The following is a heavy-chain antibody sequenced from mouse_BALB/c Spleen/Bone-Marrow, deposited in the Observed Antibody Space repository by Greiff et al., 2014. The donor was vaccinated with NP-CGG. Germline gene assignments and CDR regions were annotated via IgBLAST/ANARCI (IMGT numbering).Heavy chain of an antibody. V-gene: IGHV14-3*02. CDR3: ARYYYGSSYFDY. D-gene: IGHD1-1*01. CDR1: GFNIKDTY. CDR2: IDPANGNT. J-gene: IGHJ2*01. Sequence: VQLKESGAELVKPGASVKLSCTASGFNIKDTYMHWVKQRPEQGLEWIGRIDPANGNTKYDPKFQGKATITADTSSNTAYLQLSSLTSEDTAVYYCARYYYGSSYFDYWGPGTTLTVSS.